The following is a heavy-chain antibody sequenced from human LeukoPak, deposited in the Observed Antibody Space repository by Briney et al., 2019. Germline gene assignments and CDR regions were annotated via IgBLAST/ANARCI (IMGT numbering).Heavy chain of an antibody. V-gene: IGHV3-74*01. Sequence: SGGSLRLSCAASGFTFSSYWMHWVRQAPGKGLVWVSRINSDGSSTSYADSVKGRFTISRGNAKNTLYLQMNSLRAEDTAVYYCASIVGAHGYIYWGQGTLVTVSS. CDR1: GFTFSSYW. CDR2: INSDGSST. D-gene: IGHD1-26*01. J-gene: IGHJ4*02. CDR3: ASIVGAHGYIY.